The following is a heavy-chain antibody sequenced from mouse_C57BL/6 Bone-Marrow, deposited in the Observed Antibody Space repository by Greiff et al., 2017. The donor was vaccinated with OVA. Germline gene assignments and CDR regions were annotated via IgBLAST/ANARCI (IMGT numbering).Heavy chain of an antibody. CDR1: GFTFSDYY. CDR3: ARRGYDYDGAWFAY. D-gene: IGHD2-4*01. J-gene: IGHJ3*01. CDR2: ISNGGGST. Sequence: EVKVVESGGGLVQPGGSLKLSCAASGFTFSDYYMYWVRQTPEKRLEWVAYISNGGGSTYYPDTVKGRFTISRDNAKNTLYLQMSRLKSEDTAMYYCARRGYDYDGAWFAYWGQGTLVTVSA. V-gene: IGHV5-12*01.